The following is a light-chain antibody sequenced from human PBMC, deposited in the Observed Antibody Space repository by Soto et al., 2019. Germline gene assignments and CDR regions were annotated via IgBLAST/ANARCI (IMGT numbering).Light chain of an antibody. CDR3: SSYTTSNTYV. CDR2: EVS. J-gene: IGLJ1*01. V-gene: IGLV2-14*01. Sequence: SVLTQRASVSGYPGQSITISCTGRSSDVGGYNYVSWYQQHPGKAPKFMIYEVSRRPSGVSNRFSGSKSGNTASLTVSGLQAEDEADYYCSSYTTSNTYVFGTGTKVTVL. CDR1: SSDVGGYNY.